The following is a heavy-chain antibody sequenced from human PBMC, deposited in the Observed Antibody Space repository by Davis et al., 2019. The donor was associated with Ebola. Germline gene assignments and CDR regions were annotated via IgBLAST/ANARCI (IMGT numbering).Heavy chain of an antibody. CDR1: GFTVSSNY. J-gene: IGHJ6*04. CDR3: VKDRVAYYGSGRYFRGSGMDV. D-gene: IGHD3-10*01. Sequence: PGGSLRLSCAASGFTVSSNYMSWVRQAPGKGLEWVSYISSSSSTIYYADSVKGRFTISRDNAKNSLYLQMNNVRPEDTALYYCVKDRVAYYGSGRYFRGSGMDVWGKGTTVTVSS. V-gene: IGHV3-48*04. CDR2: ISSSSSTI.